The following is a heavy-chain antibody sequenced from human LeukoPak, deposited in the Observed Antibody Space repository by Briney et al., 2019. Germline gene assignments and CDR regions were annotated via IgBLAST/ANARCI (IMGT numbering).Heavy chain of an antibody. V-gene: IGHV3-23*01. CDR3: AKDGRRADIAWQIDFDP. CDR1: GFTFSSYA. CDR2: ISHDVGLT. D-gene: IGHD2-21*01. J-gene: IGHJ5*02. Sequence: GGSLRLSCAASGFTFSSYATSWVRQGPRKALGWVSSISHDVGLTYYAASVKGRFTISRDKSKNTLYLQRNRLRGDDTAVYYFAKDGRRADIAWQIDFDPGGQGTVVSVSS.